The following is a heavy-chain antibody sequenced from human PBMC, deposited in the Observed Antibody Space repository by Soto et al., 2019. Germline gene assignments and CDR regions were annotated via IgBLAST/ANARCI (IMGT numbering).Heavy chain of an antibody. CDR2: ISSSGSTI. V-gene: IGHV3-11*01. D-gene: IGHD3-16*02. J-gene: IGHJ4*02. CDR3: ASSFLHLGELSSDVFDY. Sequence: QVQLVESGGGLVKPGGSLRLSCAASGFTFSDYYMSWIRQAPGKGLEWVSYISSSGSTIYYTDSVKGRFTISRDNAKNSLYLQMNSLRAEDTAVYYCASSFLHLGELSSDVFDYWGQGTLVTVSS. CDR1: GFTFSDYY.